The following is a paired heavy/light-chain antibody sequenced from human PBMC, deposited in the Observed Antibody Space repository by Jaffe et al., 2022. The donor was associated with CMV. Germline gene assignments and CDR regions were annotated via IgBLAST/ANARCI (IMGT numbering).Light chain of an antibody. CDR3: QQLNSYPHSIT. CDR2: AAS. CDR1: QGISSY. Sequence: DIQLTQSPSFLSASVGDRVTITCRASQGISSYLAWYQQKPGKAPKLLIYAASTLQSGVPSRFSGSGSGTEFTLTISSLQPEDFATYYCQQLNSYPHSITFGQGTRLEIK. J-gene: IGKJ5*01. V-gene: IGKV1-9*01.
Heavy chain of an antibody. J-gene: IGHJ4*02. D-gene: IGHD1-26*01. Sequence: QITLKESGPTLVKPTQTLTLTCTFSGFSLSTSGVGVGWIRQPPGKALEWLALIYWNDDKRYSPSLKSRLTITKDTSKNQVVLTMTNMDPVDTATYYCAHRHKWELNYFDYWGQGTLVTVSS. V-gene: IGHV2-5*01. CDR1: GFSLSTSGVG. CDR3: AHRHKWELNYFDY. CDR2: IYWNDDK.